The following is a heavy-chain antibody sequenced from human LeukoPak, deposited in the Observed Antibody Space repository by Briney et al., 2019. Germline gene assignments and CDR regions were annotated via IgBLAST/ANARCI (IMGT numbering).Heavy chain of an antibody. V-gene: IGHV3-43*01. CDR2: ISWDGGNT. J-gene: IGHJ4*02. CDR3: ARATAMMVY. CDR1: GFSFDDYS. Sequence: PGGSLRLSCAASGFSFDDYSMHWVRQAPGKGLEWVSLISWDGGNTYYADSVKGRFTISRDNAKNSLYLQMNSLRAEDTALYYCARATAMMVYWGQGTLVTVSS. D-gene: IGHD5-18*01.